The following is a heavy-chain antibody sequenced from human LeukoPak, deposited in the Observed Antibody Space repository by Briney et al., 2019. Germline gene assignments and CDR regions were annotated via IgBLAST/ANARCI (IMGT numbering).Heavy chain of an antibody. J-gene: IGHJ4*02. V-gene: IGHV4-39*02. Sequence: SETLSLTCTVSGGSISSSSYYWGWIRQPRGKGLEWIGSIYYSGSTYYNPSLKSRVTISVDTSKNQFSLKLSSVTAADTAVYYCAREYRWWGSHYYFDYWGQGTLVTVSS. CDR1: GGSISSSSYY. CDR2: IYYSGST. D-gene: IGHD2-15*01. CDR3: AREYRWWGSHYYFDY.